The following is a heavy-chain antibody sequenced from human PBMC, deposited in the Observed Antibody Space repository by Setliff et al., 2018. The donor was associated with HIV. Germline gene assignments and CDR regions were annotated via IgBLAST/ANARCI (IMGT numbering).Heavy chain of an antibody. CDR1: GYTFTNYY. J-gene: IGHJ3*02. CDR3: ARCYYDSSGPTDAFDI. D-gene: IGHD3-22*01. CDR2: INPSGGRT. Sequence: ASVKVSCKASGYTFTNYYIHWVRRAPGQGLEWMGLINPSGGRTSYAQKFQGRLTMTRDTSRSTVYMELSSLRSEDTAVYYCARCYYDSSGPTDAFDIWGQGTVVTV. V-gene: IGHV1-46*01.